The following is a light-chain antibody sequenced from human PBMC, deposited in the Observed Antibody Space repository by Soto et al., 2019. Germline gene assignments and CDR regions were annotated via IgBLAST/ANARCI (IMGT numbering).Light chain of an antibody. J-gene: IGKJ1*01. CDR3: QQSYSTPRT. V-gene: IGKV1-39*01. CDR2: ASS. Sequence: DIQMTQSPSTLSASVGDRVTITCRASQSISSWLAWYQQTPGKAPKLLIYASSKLQTGVPLRFSGSGSGTDFTLTITSLQPEDFATFYCQQSYSTPRTFGQGTKVDI. CDR1: QSISSW.